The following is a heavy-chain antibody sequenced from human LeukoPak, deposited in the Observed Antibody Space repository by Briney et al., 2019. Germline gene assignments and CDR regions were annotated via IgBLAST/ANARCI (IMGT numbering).Heavy chain of an antibody. J-gene: IGHJ4*02. CDR3: AKDIYSGGAKPTLGLPH. V-gene: IGHV3-9*01. Sequence: GGSLRLSCAASGFTFDDYAMHWVRQAPGKGLEWVSGISWDSGGIGSADSVKGRFTISRDNAKNSLYLQMNTLRPEDTVLYYCAKDIYSGGAKPTLGLPHWGQGTLVTVSS. D-gene: IGHD1-26*01. CDR1: GFTFDDYA. CDR2: ISWDSGGI.